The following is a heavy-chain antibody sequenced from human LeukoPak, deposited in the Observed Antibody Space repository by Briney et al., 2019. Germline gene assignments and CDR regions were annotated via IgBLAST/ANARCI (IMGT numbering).Heavy chain of an antibody. J-gene: IGHJ6*03. CDR2: IKLDGREK. CDR1: GFTFSSYW. CDR3: ARQGLLWFGELLYGYYYYMDV. D-gene: IGHD3-10*01. Sequence: GGSLRLSCAASGFTFSSYWMSWVRQAPGKGLEWVANIKLDGREKYYVDSVKGRFTISRDNAKNSLYLQMNSLRAEDTAVYYCARQGLLWFGELLYGYYYYMDVWGKGTTVTISS. V-gene: IGHV3-7*01.